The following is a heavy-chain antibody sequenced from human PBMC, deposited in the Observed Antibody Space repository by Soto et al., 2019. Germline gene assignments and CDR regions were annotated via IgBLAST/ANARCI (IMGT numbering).Heavy chain of an antibody. J-gene: IGHJ4*02. Sequence: PGGSLRLSCTASGFIFGSYGMHWVRQAPGKGLEWVALISYDGTNKYYPDSVKGRFTISRDDPRNMLYLDMNSLSAEDTAMYYCARVPPDFCGRECSSANWGQGTQVTVSS. CDR2: ISYDGTNK. CDR1: GFIFGSYG. CDR3: ARVPPDFCGRECSSAN. V-gene: IGHV3-30*03. D-gene: IGHD2-21*01.